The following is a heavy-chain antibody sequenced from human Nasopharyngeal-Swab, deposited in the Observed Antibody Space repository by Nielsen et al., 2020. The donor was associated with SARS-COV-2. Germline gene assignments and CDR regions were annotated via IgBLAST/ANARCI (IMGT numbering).Heavy chain of an antibody. Sequence: GESLKISCAASGFTFSSYWMSWVRQAPGKGLEWVANIKQDGSEKFYVDSVKGRFTISRDNAKNSPYLQMNSLRAEDTAVYYCARGDYYDSSGDYVDAFDIWGQGTMVTVS. V-gene: IGHV3-7*03. D-gene: IGHD3-22*01. J-gene: IGHJ3*02. CDR3: ARGDYYDSSGDYVDAFDI. CDR2: IKQDGSEK. CDR1: GFTFSSYW.